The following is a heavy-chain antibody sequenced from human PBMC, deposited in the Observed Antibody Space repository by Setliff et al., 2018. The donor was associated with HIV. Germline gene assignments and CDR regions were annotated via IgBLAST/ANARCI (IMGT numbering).Heavy chain of an antibody. CDR2: IVVGSGNT. D-gene: IGHD4-4*01. J-gene: IGHJ3*02. CDR1: GFTFTSSA. Sequence: SVKVSCKASGFTFTSSAVQWVRQARGQRLEWIGWIVVGSGNTNYAQKFQGRVTITADESTSTAYMELSSLRSEDTAVYYCARDRSNYVGLDAFDIWGQGTMVTVSS. CDR3: ARDRSNYVGLDAFDI. V-gene: IGHV1-58*01.